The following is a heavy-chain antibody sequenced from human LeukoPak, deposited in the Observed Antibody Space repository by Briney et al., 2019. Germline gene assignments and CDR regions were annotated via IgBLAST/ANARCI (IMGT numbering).Heavy chain of an antibody. CDR1: GFTFSSYA. D-gene: IGHD2-2*01. Sequence: GGSLRLSCTASGFTFSSYAMSWVRQAPGKGLEWVSAIRGSGGRKYYADSVKGRFTISRDNAKNTLYLQMNSLRAEDTAVYYCAKDTVPAAMYYFYYMDVWGKGTTVTVSS. CDR3: AKDTVPAAMYYFYYMDV. J-gene: IGHJ6*03. V-gene: IGHV3-23*01. CDR2: IRGSGGRK.